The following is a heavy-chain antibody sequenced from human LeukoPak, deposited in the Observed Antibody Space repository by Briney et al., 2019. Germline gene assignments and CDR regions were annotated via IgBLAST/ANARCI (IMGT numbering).Heavy chain of an antibody. CDR1: GYSFRNQW. Sequence: GESLKISCKASGYSFRNQWIGWVRQMPGKGLEWMGIIYPGDSDTRYSPSFQGQVTISADKSISTAYLQWSSLKASDTAMYYCARAASIVGALYYWGQGTLVTVSS. D-gene: IGHD1-26*01. J-gene: IGHJ4*02. V-gene: IGHV5-51*01. CDR2: IYPGDSDT. CDR3: ARAASIVGALYY.